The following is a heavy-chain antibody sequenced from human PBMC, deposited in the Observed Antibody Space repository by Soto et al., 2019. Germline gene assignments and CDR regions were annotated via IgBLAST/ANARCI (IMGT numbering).Heavy chain of an antibody. D-gene: IGHD2-2*01. Sequence: SETLSLTCTVSGGSISSYYWSWIRQPPGKGLEWIGYIYYSGSTNYNPSLKSRVTISVDKSKNQFSLKLSSVTAADTAVYYCARVGYQPPGYYYYGMAVWGQGTTVTVSS. CDR2: IYYSGST. CDR3: ARVGYQPPGYYYYGMAV. V-gene: IGHV4-59*12. CDR1: GGSISSYY. J-gene: IGHJ6*02.